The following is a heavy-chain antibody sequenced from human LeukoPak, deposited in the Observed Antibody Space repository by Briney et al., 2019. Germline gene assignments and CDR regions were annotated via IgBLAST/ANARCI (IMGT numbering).Heavy chain of an antibody. CDR2: IRYDGSNK. V-gene: IGHV3-30*02. J-gene: IGHJ4*02. CDR1: GFTFSSYV. CDR3: AKDVRQEDTYYYDSSGYYFDY. D-gene: IGHD3-22*01. Sequence: PGGSLRLSCAASGFTFSSYVMHWVRQAPGKGLEWVTFIRYDGSNKHYADSVKGRFTISRDNSKNTLYLQMNSLRAEDTAVYYCAKDVRQEDTYYYDSSGYYFDYWGQGTLVTVSS.